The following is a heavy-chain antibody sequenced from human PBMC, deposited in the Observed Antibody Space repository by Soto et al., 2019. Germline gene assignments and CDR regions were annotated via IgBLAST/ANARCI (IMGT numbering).Heavy chain of an antibody. CDR3: AKGGSAYYYDSSGYGDFDY. CDR1: GGSISSSSYY. J-gene: IGHJ4*02. D-gene: IGHD3-22*01. Sequence: SETLSLTCTVSGGSISSSSYYWGWIRQPPGKGLEWIGSIYYSGSTYYNPSLKSRVTISVDTSKNQFSLKLSSVTAADTAVYYCAKGGSAYYYDSSGYGDFDYWGQGTLVTVSS. V-gene: IGHV4-39*01. CDR2: IYYSGST.